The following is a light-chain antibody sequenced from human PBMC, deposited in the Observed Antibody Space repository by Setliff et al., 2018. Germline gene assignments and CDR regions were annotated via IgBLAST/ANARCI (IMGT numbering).Light chain of an antibody. CDR2: GAS. Sequence: EIVMTQSPATLSVSPGERATLSCRASQSVSSNLVWFQQRPGQAPRLLIYGASTRATGVSARFSGSASGTDFTLTISSLQAEDVAVYYCQQYQVVPLTFGGGTKVDIK. CDR3: QQYQVVPLT. CDR1: QSVSSN. J-gene: IGKJ4*01. V-gene: IGKV3-15*01.